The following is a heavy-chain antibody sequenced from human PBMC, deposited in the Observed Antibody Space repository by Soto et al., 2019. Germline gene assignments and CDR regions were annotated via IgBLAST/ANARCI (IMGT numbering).Heavy chain of an antibody. CDR3: ARSDSVWGRGDYFDY. J-gene: IGHJ4*02. CDR1: GYTFTSYG. D-gene: IGHD3-16*01. V-gene: IGHV1-18*01. Sequence: QVQLVQSGAEVKKPGASVKVSCKASGYTFTSYGISWVRQAPGQGLEWMGWISAYNGNTNYAQKLQGRVTMTTDTSTSTAYRELRSLRSDDTAVYYCARSDSVWGRGDYFDYWGQGPLVTVSS. CDR2: ISAYNGNT.